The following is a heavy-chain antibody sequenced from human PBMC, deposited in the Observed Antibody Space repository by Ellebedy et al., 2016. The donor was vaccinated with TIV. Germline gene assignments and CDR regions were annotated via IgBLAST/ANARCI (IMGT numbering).Heavy chain of an antibody. V-gene: IGHV3-48*03. CDR1: GFHFSSSD. CDR2: ISSSGSTT. CDR3: ARDDSSGYPRYFDY. J-gene: IGHJ4*02. D-gene: IGHD3-22*01. Sequence: GESLKISCAASGFHFSSSDVNWVRQAPGRGLEWLSYISSSGSTTKYADSVKGRFTISRGNAKNSLYLQMNSLRAEDTAVYYCARDDSSGYPRYFDYWGQGTLVTVSS.